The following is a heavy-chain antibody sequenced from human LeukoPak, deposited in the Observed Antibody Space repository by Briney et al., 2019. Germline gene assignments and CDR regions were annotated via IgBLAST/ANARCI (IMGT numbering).Heavy chain of an antibody. V-gene: IGHV5-51*01. CDR1: GDNFTTYW. CDR3: ASFHISGSSYSGLHY. Sequence: GESLKISCKASGDNFTTYWIGWARQMPGEGLEWKGIVYPGDFDTRYSPPFQGQVTISADKSITTAYLHWSSLKASDTAMYYCASFHISGSSYSGLHYWGQGTLVTVSS. CDR2: VYPGDFDT. J-gene: IGHJ4*02. D-gene: IGHD3-10*01.